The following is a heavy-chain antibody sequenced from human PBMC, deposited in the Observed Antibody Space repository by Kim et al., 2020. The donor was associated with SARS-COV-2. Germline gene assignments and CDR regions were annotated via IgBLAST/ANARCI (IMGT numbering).Heavy chain of an antibody. Sequence: GGSLRLSCAASGFTFSSYAMHWVRQAPGKGLEWVAVISYDGSNKYYADSVKGRFTISRDNSKNTLYLQMNSLRAEDTAVYYCARAGEDYYGSGRPPYYYYFYGMDVWGQGTTVTVSS. J-gene: IGHJ6*02. V-gene: IGHV3-30-3*01. CDR1: GFTFSSYA. D-gene: IGHD3-10*01. CDR3: ARAGEDYYGSGRPPYYYYFYGMDV. CDR2: ISYDGSNK.